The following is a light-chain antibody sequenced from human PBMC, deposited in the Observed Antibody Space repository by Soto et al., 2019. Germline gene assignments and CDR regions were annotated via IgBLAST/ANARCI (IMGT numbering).Light chain of an antibody. CDR2: EVS. CDR3: SSNAGSNNFV. V-gene: IGLV2-8*01. J-gene: IGLJ2*01. Sequence: QSALTQPPSASGTPGQTVTIPCTGTSSDVGDYNYVSWYQHQPGKAPKLMIYEVSRRPSVVPDLFSGSKSGKTASLTVSGLQAEEEADYYCSSNAGSNNFVFGGGTKVTVL. CDR1: SSDVGDYNY.